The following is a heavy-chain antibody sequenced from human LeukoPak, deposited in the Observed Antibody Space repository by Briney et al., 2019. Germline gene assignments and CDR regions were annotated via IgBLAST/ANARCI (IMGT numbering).Heavy chain of an antibody. CDR2: IYYSGST. J-gene: IGHJ4*02. V-gene: IGHV4-59*01. D-gene: IGHD6-19*01. CDR3: ARGVGYSSGLSIN. CDR1: SGSISSYY. Sequence: SETLSLTCAVSSGSISSYYWSWIRQPPGKGLEWIGYIYYSGSTNYNPSLKSRVTISVDTSKNQFSLKLSSVTAADTAVYYCARGVGYSSGLSINWGQGTLVTVSS.